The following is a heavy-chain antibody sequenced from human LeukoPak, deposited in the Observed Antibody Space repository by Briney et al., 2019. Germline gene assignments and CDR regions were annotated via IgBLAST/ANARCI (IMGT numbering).Heavy chain of an antibody. V-gene: IGHV4-61*02. J-gene: IGHJ5*02. CDR2: IYTSGST. CDR1: GGSISSGSYY. Sequence: SQTLSLTCTVSGGSISSGSYYWSWIRQPAGKGLEWIGRIYTSGSTNYNPSLKSRVTISVDTSKNQFSLKLSSVTAADTAVYYCARGYCSGGGCREQNWFDPWGQGTLVTVSS. D-gene: IGHD2-15*01. CDR3: ARGYCSGGGCREQNWFDP.